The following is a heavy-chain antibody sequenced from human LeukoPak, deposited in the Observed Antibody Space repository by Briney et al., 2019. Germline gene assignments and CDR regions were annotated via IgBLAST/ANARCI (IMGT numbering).Heavy chain of an antibody. CDR3: ARDGGSY. V-gene: IGHV4-59*01. CDR2: IYYSGST. D-gene: IGHD1-26*01. J-gene: IGHJ4*02. CDR1: GGSISSYY. Sequence: SETLSLTCTVSGGSISSYYWSWIRQPPGKGLEWIGYIYYSGSTNYNPSLKSRVAISVDTSKNQFSLKLTSVTAADTAVYYCARDGGSYWGQGTLVTVSS.